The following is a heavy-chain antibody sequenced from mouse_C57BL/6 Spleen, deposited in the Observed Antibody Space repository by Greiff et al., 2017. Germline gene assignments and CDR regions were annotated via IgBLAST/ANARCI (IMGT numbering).Heavy chain of an antibody. J-gene: IGHJ2*01. Sequence: VQLQQSGAELAKPGASVKLSCKASGYTFTSYWMHWVKQRPGQGLEWIGYINPSSGYTKYNQKFKDKATLTADKSSSTAYMQLSSLTYEDSAVYYCARGRFQDCDYFDYWGQGTTLTVSS. CDR1: GYTFTSYW. D-gene: IGHD3-2*02. CDR3: ARGRFQDCDYFDY. CDR2: INPSSGYT. V-gene: IGHV1-7*01.